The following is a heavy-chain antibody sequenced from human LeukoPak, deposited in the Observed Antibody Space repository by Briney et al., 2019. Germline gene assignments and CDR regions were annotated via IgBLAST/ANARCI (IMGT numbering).Heavy chain of an antibody. Sequence: ASVKVSCKASGYTFTGYYMHWVRQAPGQGLEWMGWINPNSGGTNYAQKFQGRVTMTRDTSISTAYMELSSLRSEDTAVYYCARGRVGATSLDYWGQGTLVTVSS. D-gene: IGHD1-26*01. CDR2: INPNSGGT. CDR1: GYTFTGYY. J-gene: IGHJ4*02. CDR3: ARGRVGATSLDY. V-gene: IGHV1-2*02.